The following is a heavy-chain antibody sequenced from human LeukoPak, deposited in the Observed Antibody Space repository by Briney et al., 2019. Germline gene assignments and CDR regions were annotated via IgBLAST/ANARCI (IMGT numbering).Heavy chain of an antibody. V-gene: IGHV3-23*01. CDR1: GFTFSSYA. D-gene: IGHD6-19*01. J-gene: IGHJ4*02. CDR3: AKGIYSSGWYYFDY. CDR2: ISGSGGST. Sequence: GGSLRLSCAASGFTFSSYAMSWVRQAPGKGLEWVSAISGSGGSTYYADSVKGRFTISRDNSENTLYLQMNSLRAEDTAVYYCAKGIYSSGWYYFDYWGQGTLVTVSS.